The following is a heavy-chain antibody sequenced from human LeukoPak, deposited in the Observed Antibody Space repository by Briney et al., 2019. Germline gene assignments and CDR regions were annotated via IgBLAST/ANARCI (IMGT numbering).Heavy chain of an antibody. CDR2: ISSSSSYI. CDR1: GFTFSSYS. D-gene: IGHD4-17*01. CDR3: AVYGDYMKGDYYYYGMDV. V-gene: IGHV3-21*01. Sequence: PGGSLRLSCAASGFTFSSYSMNWVRQAPGKGLEWVSSISSSSSYIYYADSVKGRFTISRDNAKNSLYLQMNSLRAEDTAVYYCAVYGDYMKGDYYYYGMDVWGKGTTVTVSS. J-gene: IGHJ6*04.